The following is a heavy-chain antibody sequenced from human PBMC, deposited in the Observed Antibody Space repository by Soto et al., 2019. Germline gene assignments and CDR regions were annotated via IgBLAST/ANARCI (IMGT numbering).Heavy chain of an antibody. CDR3: ARDMHAGFTHYFDP. CDR2: TAYTGNT. CDR1: GGSVTSYH. V-gene: IGHV4-59*02. J-gene: IGHJ5*02. Sequence: SETLSLTCVVSGGSVTSYHWSWIRQFPGKGLEWIAYTAYTGNTNYNPSLKSRVTISIDXXXXXXXXXXXXXXXXXXXXXYCARDMHAGFTHYFDPWGXGXXVXVSS. D-gene: IGHD1-26*01.